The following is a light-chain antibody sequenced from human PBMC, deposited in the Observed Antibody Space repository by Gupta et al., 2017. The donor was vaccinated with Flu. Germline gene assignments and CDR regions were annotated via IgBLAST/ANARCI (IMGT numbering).Light chain of an antibody. J-gene: IGLJ3*02. CDR1: SRDIGDYGR. Sequence: QSALTQPASVSGSPGQTITISCTGTSRDIGDYGRVSWYQQHPGKAPKLIIYEVAYRPSGVSNRFSGSKSGNTAALTISGLQADDEAEYYCCSYTRTTASKIAWVFGGGTKVTVL. CDR3: CSYTRTTASKIAWV. CDR2: EVA. V-gene: IGLV2-14*01.